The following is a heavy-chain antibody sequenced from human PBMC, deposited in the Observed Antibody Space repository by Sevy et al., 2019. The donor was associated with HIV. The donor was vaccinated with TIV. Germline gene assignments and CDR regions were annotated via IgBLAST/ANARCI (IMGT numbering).Heavy chain of an antibody. Sequence: GYLRLSCTTSGFTFDDFAMSWFRQAPGKGLERVAFITRNSYEAYGGTTEYAASVEGRFIISRDDSKSIAYLQMNSLKTEGTTVYYCTRRLATADTPEYYFDYWGQGTLVTVSS. D-gene: IGHD5-12*01. V-gene: IGHV3-49*03. CDR1: GFTFDDFA. CDR3: TRRLATADTPEYYFDY. CDR2: ITRNSYEAYGGTT. J-gene: IGHJ4*02.